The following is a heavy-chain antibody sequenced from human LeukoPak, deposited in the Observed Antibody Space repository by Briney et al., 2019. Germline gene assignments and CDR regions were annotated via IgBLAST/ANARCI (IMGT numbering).Heavy chain of an antibody. J-gene: IGHJ4*02. CDR1: GGTFSSYA. V-gene: IGHV1-69*05. D-gene: IGHD6-13*01. CDR3: ARKAAAAGSYDY. Sequence: SVKVSCKASGGTFSSYAISWVRQAPGQGLEWMGGIIPIFGTANYAQKFQGRVTITTDESTSTAYMELSSLRSEDTAVYYCARKAAAAGSYDYWGQGTLVTVSS. CDR2: IIPIFGTA.